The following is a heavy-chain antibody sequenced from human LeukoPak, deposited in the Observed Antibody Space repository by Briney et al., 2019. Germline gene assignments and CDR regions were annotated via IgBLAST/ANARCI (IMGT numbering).Heavy chain of an antibody. CDR3: AKGKDTLPPYWYFDV. CDR2: ISWSGVST. V-gene: IGHV3-20*04. CDR1: GFSFDDYA. Sequence: PGGSLRLSCAASGFSFDDYAMSWVRQAPGKGLEWVSGISWSGVSTGYADSVKGGFTISRDNRKNCLFVQLNSLRAEHTAFYYCAKGKDTLPPYWYFDVWGRRTMVSVSS. J-gene: IGHJ2*01. D-gene: IGHD5-18*01.